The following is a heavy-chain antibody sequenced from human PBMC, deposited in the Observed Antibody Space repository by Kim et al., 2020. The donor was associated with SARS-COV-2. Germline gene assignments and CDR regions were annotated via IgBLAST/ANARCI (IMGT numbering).Heavy chain of an antibody. D-gene: IGHD3-16*02. CDR3: ARVGYDYVWGSYRDYYYYYGIDV. J-gene: IGHJ6*02. Sequence: GGSLRLSCAASGFTFSDYYMSWIRQAPGKGLEWVSYISSSSSYTNYADSVKGRFTISRDNAKNSLYLQMNSLRAEDTAVYYCARVGYDYVWGSYRDYYYYYGIDVWGQGTTFTVSS. CDR2: ISSSSSYT. V-gene: IGHV3-11*05. CDR1: GFTFSDYY.